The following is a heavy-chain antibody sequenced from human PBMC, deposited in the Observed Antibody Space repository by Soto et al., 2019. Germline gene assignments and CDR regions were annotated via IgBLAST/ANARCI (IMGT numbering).Heavy chain of an antibody. J-gene: IGHJ5*02. V-gene: IGHV4-39*01. Sequence: SEPLSLTCTFSGGSVSSGSYYWSWIRQPPGKGPEWIGEINHSGSTNYNPSLKSRVTISVDTSKNQFSLKLSSVTAADTAVYYCARQAAPKQRLVYTWFDPRGQGTLVTVSS. D-gene: IGHD6-13*01. CDR1: GGSVSSGSYY. CDR3: ARQAAPKQRLVYTWFDP. CDR2: INHSGST.